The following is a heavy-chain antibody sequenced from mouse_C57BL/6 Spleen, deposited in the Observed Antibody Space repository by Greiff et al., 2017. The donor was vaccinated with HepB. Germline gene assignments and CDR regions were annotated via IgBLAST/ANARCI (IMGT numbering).Heavy chain of an antibody. D-gene: IGHD2-4*01. V-gene: IGHV1-47*01. J-gene: IGHJ3*01. CDR3: ARPGDYGRWFAY. CDR1: GYTFTTYP. Sequence: QVHVKQSGAELVKPGASVKMSCKASGYTFTTYPIEWMKQNHGKSLEWIGNFHPYNDDTKYNEKFKGKATLTVEKSSSTVYLELSRLTSDDSAVYYCARPGDYGRWFAYWGQGTLVTVSA. CDR2: FHPYNDDT.